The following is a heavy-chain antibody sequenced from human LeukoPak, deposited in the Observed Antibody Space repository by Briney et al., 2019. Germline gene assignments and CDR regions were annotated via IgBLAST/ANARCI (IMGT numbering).Heavy chain of an antibody. Sequence: SETLSLTCTVSGGSISSGGYYWSWLRHHPGKGLEWIGYIYYSGSTYYNPSLKSRISISIDTSKNQFSLNLNSMTAADSGVYYCARHFRFIGFGELLAFDTWGQGTRVIVSS. CDR3: ARHFRFIGFGELLAFDT. D-gene: IGHD3-10*01. CDR1: GGSISSGGYY. CDR2: IYYSGST. J-gene: IGHJ4*02. V-gene: IGHV4-39*01.